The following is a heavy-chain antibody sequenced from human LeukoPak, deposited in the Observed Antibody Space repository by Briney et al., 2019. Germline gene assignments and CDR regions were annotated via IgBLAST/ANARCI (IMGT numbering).Heavy chain of an antibody. Sequence: GGSLRLSCAASGFTLSSYTMTWVRQAPGKGLEWVSSISNSGGSTYYADSVKGRFTVSRDNSKNTLYLQMNNLRAEDTAIYYCAKDLTGFYCSWGQGTLVTVSS. CDR3: AKDLTGFYCS. J-gene: IGHJ5*02. CDR1: GFTLSSYT. V-gene: IGHV3-23*01. CDR2: ISNSGGST. D-gene: IGHD3-9*01.